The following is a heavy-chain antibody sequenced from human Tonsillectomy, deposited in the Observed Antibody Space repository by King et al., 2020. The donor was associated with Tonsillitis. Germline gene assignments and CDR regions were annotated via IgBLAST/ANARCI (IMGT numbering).Heavy chain of an antibody. CDR2: IVVSTGNT. Sequence: QLVESGPEVKKPGTSVKVLCKASGFTFTSSAVQWVRQARGQRLEWIGWIVVSTGNTNYAQKFQERVTITRDMSTSTAYMELSSLRSEDTAVYYCAADPAYYYDNTAYNFGYWGQGTLVTVSS. CDR3: AADPAYYYDNTAYNFGY. V-gene: IGHV1-58*01. D-gene: IGHD3-22*01. CDR1: GFTFTSSA. J-gene: IGHJ4*02.